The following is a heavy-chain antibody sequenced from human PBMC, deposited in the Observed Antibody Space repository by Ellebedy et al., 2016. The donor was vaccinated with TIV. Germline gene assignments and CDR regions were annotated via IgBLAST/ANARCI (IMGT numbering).Heavy chain of an antibody. D-gene: IGHD2-8*01. CDR2: VHYSGST. V-gene: IGHV4-39*07. J-gene: IGHJ6*02. CDR1: GGSVSSSTYY. Sequence: MPSETLSLTCTVSGGSVSSSTYYWGWVRQPPWTGLEWLGSVHYSGSTYYNPSPGSRVTISADTSKNQFSLNLTSVTAADTAVYYCVRGLGYCTNGECRMDVWGQGTTVTVSS. CDR3: VRGLGYCTNGECRMDV.